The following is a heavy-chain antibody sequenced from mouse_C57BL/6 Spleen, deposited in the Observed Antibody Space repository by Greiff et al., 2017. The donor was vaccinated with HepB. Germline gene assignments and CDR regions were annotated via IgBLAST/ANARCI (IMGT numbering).Heavy chain of an antibody. V-gene: IGHV1-15*01. CDR1: GYTFTDYE. D-gene: IGHD1-1*01. Sequence: VQLQESGAELVRPGASVTLSCKASGYTFTDYEMHWVKQTPVHGLEWIGAIDPETGGTAYNQKFKGKAILTADKSSSTAYMELRSLTSEDSAVYYCTRAHYGSSQSAWFAYWGQGTLVTVSA. CDR2: IDPETGGT. J-gene: IGHJ3*01. CDR3: TRAHYGSSQSAWFAY.